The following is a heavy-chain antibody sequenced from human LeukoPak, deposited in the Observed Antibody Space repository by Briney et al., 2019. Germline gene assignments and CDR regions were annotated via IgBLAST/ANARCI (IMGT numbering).Heavy chain of an antibody. CDR1: GYTFTSYA. CDR3: ARDLVVPPNPYFDY. V-gene: IGHV1-69*05. J-gene: IGHJ4*02. D-gene: IGHD2-2*01. Sequence: ASVKVSCKASGYTFTSYAISWVRQAPGQGLEWMGRIIPIFGTANYAQKFQGRVTITTDESTSTAYMELSSLRSEDTAVYYCARDLVVPPNPYFDYWGQGTLVTVSS. CDR2: IIPIFGTA.